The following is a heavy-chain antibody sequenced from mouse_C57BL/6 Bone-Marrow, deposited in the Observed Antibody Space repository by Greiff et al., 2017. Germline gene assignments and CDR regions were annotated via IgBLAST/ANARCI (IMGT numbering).Heavy chain of an antibody. Sequence: QVQLQQPGAELVRPGTSVKLSCKASGYTFTSYWMHWVKQRPGQGLEWIGVIDPSDSYTNYNQKFKGKATLTVDTSSSTAYMKLSSLTSEDSAVYYCARSYYGSPYWYFDVWGTGTTVTVSS. CDR1: GYTFTSYW. D-gene: IGHD1-1*01. V-gene: IGHV1-59*01. J-gene: IGHJ1*03. CDR2: IDPSDSYT. CDR3: ARSYYGSPYWYFDV.